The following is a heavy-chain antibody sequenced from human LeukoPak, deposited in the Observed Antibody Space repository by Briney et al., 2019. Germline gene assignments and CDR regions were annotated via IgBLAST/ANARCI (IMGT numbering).Heavy chain of an antibody. CDR1: GFTFSSYA. CDR3: AGGTYYYDSSGGYFDY. D-gene: IGHD3-22*01. J-gene: IGHJ4*02. Sequence: PGGSLRLSCTASGFTFSSYAMSWVRQAPGKGLEWVSSISDTGDSTYYADSAKGRFTISRDNSKNTLYLQMNSLRAEDTAVYYCAGGTYYYDSSGGYFDYWGQGTLVTVSS. CDR2: ISDTGDST. V-gene: IGHV3-23*01.